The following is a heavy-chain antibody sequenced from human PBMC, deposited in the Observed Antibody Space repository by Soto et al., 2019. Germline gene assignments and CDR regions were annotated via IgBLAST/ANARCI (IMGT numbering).Heavy chain of an antibody. CDR2: MSGTGGST. CDR1: GFTFSSYA. Sequence: EVQLLESGGGLVQPGRSLRLSCAASGFTFSSYAMNWVRQAPGKGLEWVSAMSGTGGSTYYADSVKGRFTISRDNSKNTLYRQMNSLRVEDTAVVYCAKAGFSSGWSPSYFNSLGQRTLVTVSS. D-gene: IGHD6-13*01. V-gene: IGHV3-23*01. J-gene: IGHJ4*02. CDR3: AKAGFSSGWSPSYFNS.